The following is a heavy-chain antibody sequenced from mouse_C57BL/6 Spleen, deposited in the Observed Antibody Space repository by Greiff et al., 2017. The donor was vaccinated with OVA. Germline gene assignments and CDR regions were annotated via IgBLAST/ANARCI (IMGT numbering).Heavy chain of an antibody. CDR2: INPNNGGT. J-gene: IGHJ4*01. Sequence: EVQLQQSGPELVKPGASVKISCKASGYTFTDYYMNWVKQSHGKSLEWIGDINPNNGGTSYNQKFKGKATLTVDKSSSTAYMELRSLTSEDSAVYYCARESIYAMDYWGQGTSVTVSS. V-gene: IGHV1-26*01. D-gene: IGHD2-10*02. CDR1: GYTFTDYY. CDR3: ARESIYAMDY.